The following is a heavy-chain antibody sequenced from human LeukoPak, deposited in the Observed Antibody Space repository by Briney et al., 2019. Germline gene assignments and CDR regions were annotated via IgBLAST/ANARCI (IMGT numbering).Heavy chain of an antibody. CDR2: INPNSGGT. CDR1: GYTFTGYY. Sequence: ASVKVSRKASGYTFTGYYMHWVRQAPGQGLEWMGWINPNSGGTNYAQKFQGRVTMTRDTSISTAYMELSRLRSDDTAVYYCARTKRVAGTTLFDPWGQGTLVTVSS. V-gene: IGHV1-2*02. J-gene: IGHJ5*02. D-gene: IGHD6-19*01. CDR3: ARTKRVAGTTLFDP.